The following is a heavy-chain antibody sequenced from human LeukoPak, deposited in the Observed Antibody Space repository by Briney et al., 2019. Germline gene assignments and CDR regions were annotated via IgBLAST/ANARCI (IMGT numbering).Heavy chain of an antibody. CDR2: INHSGST. CDR3: ARGVYYYGSGAYYMDV. CDR1: GMSLYGYY. V-gene: IGHV4-34*01. D-gene: IGHD3-10*01. J-gene: IGHJ6*03. Sequence: SETLSLTCGVSGMSLYGYYWSWIRQPPGKGLEWIGEINHSGSTNYNPSLKSRVTISVDTSKNQFSLKLSSVTAADTAVYYCARGVYYYGSGAYYMDVWGKGTTVTVSS.